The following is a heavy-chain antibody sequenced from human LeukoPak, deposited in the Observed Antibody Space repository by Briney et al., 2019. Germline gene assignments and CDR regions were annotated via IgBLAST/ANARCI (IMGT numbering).Heavy chain of an antibody. CDR1: GGSISSYY. Sequence: PSETLSLTCTVSGGSISSYYWSWIRQPSGKGLEWIGYIYYSGSTNYNPSLKSRVTISVDTSKNQFSLKLSSVTAADTAVYYCARTQPGSSWIAFDIWGQGTMVTVSS. J-gene: IGHJ3*02. V-gene: IGHV4-59*08. CDR3: ARTQPGSSWIAFDI. CDR2: IYYSGST. D-gene: IGHD6-13*01.